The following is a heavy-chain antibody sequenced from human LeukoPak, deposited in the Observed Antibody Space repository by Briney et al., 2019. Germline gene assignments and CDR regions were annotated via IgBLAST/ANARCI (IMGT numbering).Heavy chain of an antibody. V-gene: IGHV3-23*01. CDR2: ISGSGGST. Sequence: QAGGSLRLSCAASGFTFSSYTMSWVRQAPGKGMEWVSAISGSGGSTYYADSVKGRFTITRDNSKNTLYLQMNSLRAEDTAVYYCANLLILEWLLSWGQGTLVTVSS. J-gene: IGHJ4*02. CDR3: ANLLILEWLLS. D-gene: IGHD3-3*01. CDR1: GFTFSSYT.